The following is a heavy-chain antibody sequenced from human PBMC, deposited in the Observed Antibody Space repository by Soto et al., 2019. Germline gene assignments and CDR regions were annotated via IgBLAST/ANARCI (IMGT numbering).Heavy chain of an antibody. CDR2: ISGSGGST. V-gene: IGHV3-23*01. D-gene: IGHD3-10*01. CDR3: AKDYYGSGSYGWFDP. J-gene: IGHJ5*02. Sequence: GGSLRLSCAASGFTFSSYAMSWVRQAPGKGLEWVSAISGSGGSTYYADSVKGRFTISRDNSKNTLYLQMNSLRAEDTAVYSCAKDYYGSGSYGWFDPWGQGTLVTVSS. CDR1: GFTFSSYA.